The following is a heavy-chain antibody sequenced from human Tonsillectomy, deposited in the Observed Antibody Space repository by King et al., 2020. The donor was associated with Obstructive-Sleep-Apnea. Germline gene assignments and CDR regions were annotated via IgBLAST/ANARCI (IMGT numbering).Heavy chain of an antibody. Sequence: VQLVESGGGLVKPGGSLRLSCAASGFTFSSYAMSWVRQAPGKGLEWVSAISGRGCSTYNADSVKGRFTISRDNSKNTLYLQMNSLRVDDTAVYYCAKDRPGASWDYWGQGTRVTVSS. CDR3: AKDRPGASWDY. D-gene: IGHD7-27*01. V-gene: IGHV3-23*04. J-gene: IGHJ4*02. CDR2: ISGRGCST. CDR1: GFTFSSYA.